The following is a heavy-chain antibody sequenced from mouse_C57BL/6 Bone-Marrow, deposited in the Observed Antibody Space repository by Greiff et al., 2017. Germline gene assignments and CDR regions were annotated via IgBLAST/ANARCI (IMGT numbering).Heavy chain of an antibody. V-gene: IGHV1-15*01. J-gene: IGHJ2*01. Sequence: QVLLKESGAELVRPGASVTLSCKASGYTFTDYEMHWVKQTPVHGLEWIGAIDPETGGTAYNQKFKGKAILTADKSSSTAYMELRSLTSEDSAVYYCTLYGSYYFDYWGQGTTLTVSS. D-gene: IGHD1-1*01. CDR1: GYTFTDYE. CDR2: IDPETGGT. CDR3: TLYGSYYFDY.